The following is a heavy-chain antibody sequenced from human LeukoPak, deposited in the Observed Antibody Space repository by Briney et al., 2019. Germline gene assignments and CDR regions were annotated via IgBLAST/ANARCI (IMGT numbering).Heavy chain of an antibody. V-gene: IGHV3-9*01. D-gene: IGHD3-3*01. CDR2: ISWNSGSI. CDR1: EFTFSSYT. Sequence: GGSLRLSCAASEFTFSSYTMHWVRQAPGKGLEWVSGISWNSGSIGYADSVKGRFTISRDNAKNSLYLQMNSLRAEDTALYYCAKDMGYDFRPTIGWYFDYWGQGTLVTVSS. CDR3: AKDMGYDFRPTIGWYFDY. J-gene: IGHJ4*02.